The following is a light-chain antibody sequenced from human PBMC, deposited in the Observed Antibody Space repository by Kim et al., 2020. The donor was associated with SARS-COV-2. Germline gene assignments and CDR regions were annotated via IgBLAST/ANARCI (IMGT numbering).Light chain of an antibody. CDR2: AAS. CDR3: QKYNSALWT. J-gene: IGKJ1*01. CDR1: QSISRY. Sequence: VSTGDRVTLTCRASQSISRYLAWYQQKPGKVPKLLIYAASTMQTGVPSRFSGSGSGKDFTLTISSLQPEDVATYYCQKYNSALWTFGQGTKVDIK. V-gene: IGKV1-27*01.